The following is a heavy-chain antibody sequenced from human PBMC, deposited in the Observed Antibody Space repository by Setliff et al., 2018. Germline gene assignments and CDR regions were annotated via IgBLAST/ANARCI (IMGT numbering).Heavy chain of an antibody. CDR1: GYTFVGYY. V-gene: IGHV1-8*02. D-gene: IGHD2-15*01. CDR3: VRGGRAMGYCSGGTCLENAFDI. J-gene: IGHJ3*02. CDR2: INAGNGNT. Sequence: GASVKVSCKASGYTFVGYYLHWVRQAPGQRLEWMGWINAGNGNTNYAQKFQGRVTMTRNTSMSTAYMELSSLRSEDTAIYYCVRGGRAMGYCSGGTCLENAFDIWGQGTMVTVSS.